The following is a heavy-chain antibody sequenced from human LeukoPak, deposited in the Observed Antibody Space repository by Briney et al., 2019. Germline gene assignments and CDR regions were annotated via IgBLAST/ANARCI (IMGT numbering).Heavy chain of an antibody. CDR2: MNPNSGNT. CDR3: ARVNEESALWFGELLYWFDP. D-gene: IGHD3-10*01. Sequence: AASVKVSCKASGYTFTSYDINWVRQATGQGLEWMGWMNPNSGNTGYAQKFQGRVTMTRNTSISTAYMELSSLRSEDTAVYYCARVNEESALWFGELLYWFDPWGQGTLVTVSS. CDR1: GYTFTSYD. J-gene: IGHJ5*02. V-gene: IGHV1-8*01.